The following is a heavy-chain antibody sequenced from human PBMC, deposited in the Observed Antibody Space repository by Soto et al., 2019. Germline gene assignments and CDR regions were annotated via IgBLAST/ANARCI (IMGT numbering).Heavy chain of an antibody. CDR3: ARGRASGSYYLLDY. Sequence: SXKVSFKAAGDTXSTYDIDLVRQATGHGLEWMGWINPNSGNIGYAQRFQGRVTMTRDTAIRTAYMEVSSLRSDDPAAYYCARGRASGSYYLLDYWGQGTLGTVS. V-gene: IGHV1-8*01. J-gene: IGHJ4*02. CDR1: GDTXSTYD. CDR2: INPNSGNI. D-gene: IGHD3-10*01.